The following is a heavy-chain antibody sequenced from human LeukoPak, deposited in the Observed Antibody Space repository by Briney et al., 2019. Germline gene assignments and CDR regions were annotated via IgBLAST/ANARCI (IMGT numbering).Heavy chain of an antibody. CDR2: INHSGST. Sequence: SETLSLTCTVSGGSISSYYWSWIRQPPGKGLEWIGEINHSGSTNYNPSLKSRVTISVDTSKNQFSLKLSSVTAADTAVYYCARRNYDILTGYYDGWFDPWGQGTLVPVSS. J-gene: IGHJ5*02. CDR3: ARRNYDILTGYYDGWFDP. CDR1: GGSISSYY. V-gene: IGHV4-34*01. D-gene: IGHD3-9*01.